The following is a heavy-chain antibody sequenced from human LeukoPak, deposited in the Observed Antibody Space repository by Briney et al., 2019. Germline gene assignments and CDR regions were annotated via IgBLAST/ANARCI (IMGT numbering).Heavy chain of an antibody. J-gene: IGHJ4*02. V-gene: IGHV3-23*01. CDR3: AARGATVTTGEIDC. CDR1: GFTFSSYA. CDR2: ISGSGGST. D-gene: IGHD4-11*01. Sequence: PGGSLRLSCAASGFTFSSYAMSWVRQAPGKGLEWVSAISGSGGSTYYADSVKGRFTISRDNSKNTLYLQMNSLRAEDTAVYYCAARGATVTTGEIDCWGQGTLVTVSS.